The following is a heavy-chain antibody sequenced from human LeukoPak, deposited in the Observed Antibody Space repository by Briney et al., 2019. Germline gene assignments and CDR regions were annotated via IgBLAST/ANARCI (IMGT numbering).Heavy chain of an antibody. CDR3: ARKGLTKPLSVAVDFDS. J-gene: IGHJ4*02. D-gene: IGHD6-19*01. CDR1: GGSFSGYY. Sequence: SEALSLTCAVYGGSFSGYYWSWIRQPPGKGLEWIAEIDHSGRTNFNRSLKSRITISVDTSKKHFSLKLSSVTAADTAVYYCARKGLTKPLSVAVDFDSWGQGTLVTVSS. CDR2: IDHSGRT. V-gene: IGHV4-34*01.